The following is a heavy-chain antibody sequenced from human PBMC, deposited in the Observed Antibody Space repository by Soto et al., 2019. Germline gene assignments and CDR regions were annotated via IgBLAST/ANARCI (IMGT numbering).Heavy chain of an antibody. Sequence: GGSLRLSCAASGFTFSSYGMHWVRQAPGKGLEWVAVISYDGSNKYYADSVKGRFTISRDKSKNTPYLQMNSLRAEDTAVYYCAKTTVTTNSYYYYYMDVWGKGTTVTVSS. D-gene: IGHD4-17*01. CDR1: GFTFSSYG. CDR2: ISYDGSNK. CDR3: AKTTVTTNSYYYYYMDV. V-gene: IGHV3-30*18. J-gene: IGHJ6*03.